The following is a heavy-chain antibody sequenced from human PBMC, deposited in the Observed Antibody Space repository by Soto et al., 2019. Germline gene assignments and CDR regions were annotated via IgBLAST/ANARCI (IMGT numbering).Heavy chain of an antibody. V-gene: IGHV3-11*05. CDR1: GFTFSDFY. CDR3: ARDVGFYGPGGEGYIDY. D-gene: IGHD1-26*01. CDR2: ISGSFTYT. Sequence: QVQLVESGGGLVKPGGSLRLSCVASGFTFSDFYMSWIRQAPGKGLEWVSSISGSFTYTNYADSVRGRFTISRDNANNSLYLQMDSLTAEDTAVYYCARDVGFYGPGGEGYIDYWGHGTLVTVSS. J-gene: IGHJ4*01.